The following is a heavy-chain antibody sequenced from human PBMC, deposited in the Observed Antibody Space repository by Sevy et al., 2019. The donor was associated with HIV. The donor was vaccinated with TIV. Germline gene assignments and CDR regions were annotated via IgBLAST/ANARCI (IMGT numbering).Heavy chain of an antibody. V-gene: IGHV3-30*04. CDR1: GFTFSSYA. Sequence: GGSLRLSCAASGFTFSSYAMHWVRQAPGKGLEWVAVISYDGSNKYYADSVKGRFTISRDNYKNTLYLQMNSLRAEDTAVYYCARDHRHIVVVTAIPTDAFDIWGQGTMVTVSS. CDR3: ARDHRHIVVVTAIPTDAFDI. D-gene: IGHD2-21*02. CDR2: ISYDGSNK. J-gene: IGHJ3*02.